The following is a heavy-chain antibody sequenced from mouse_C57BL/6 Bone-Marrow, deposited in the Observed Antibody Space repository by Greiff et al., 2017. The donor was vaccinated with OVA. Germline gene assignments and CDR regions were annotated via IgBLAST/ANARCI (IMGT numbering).Heavy chain of an antibody. CDR1: GYTFTIYW. V-gene: IGHV1-69*01. J-gene: IGHJ1*03. CDR3: ARIPILLRYWYFDV. CDR2: IDPSDSYT. D-gene: IGHD1-1*01. Sequence: QVQLQQPGAELVMPGASVKLSCKASGYTFTIYWMHWVKQRPGQGLEWIGEIDPSDSYTNYNQKFKGKSTLTVDKSSSTAYMQLSSLTSEDSAVYYCARIPILLRYWYFDVWGTGTTVTVSS.